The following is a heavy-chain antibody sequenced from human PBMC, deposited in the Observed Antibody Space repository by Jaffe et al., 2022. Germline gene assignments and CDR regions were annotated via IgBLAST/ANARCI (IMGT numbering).Heavy chain of an antibody. Sequence: QVQLQESGPGLVKTSETLSLTCTVSGGSISSNIHYWGWIRQPPGKGLEWIGGIFHSGSTYDNPALKSRVTMSVDKSKNQCSLRLTSVTAADTAVYYCARHNHQLIGSPMDVWGKGTTVIVSS. J-gene: IGHJ6*03. CDR3: ARHNHQLIGSPMDV. V-gene: IGHV4-39*01. CDR2: IFHSGST. D-gene: IGHD3-10*01. CDR1: GGSISSNIHY.